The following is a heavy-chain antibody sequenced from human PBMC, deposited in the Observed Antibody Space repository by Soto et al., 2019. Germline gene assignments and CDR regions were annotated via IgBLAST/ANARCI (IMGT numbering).Heavy chain of an antibody. CDR2: IKSKTDGGTT. D-gene: IGHD6-19*01. CDR1: GFTFSNAW. CDR3: TTVPLRENRWLPKNMSP. V-gene: IGHV3-15*01. Sequence: PGGSLRLSCAASGFTFSNAWMSWVRQPPGKGLEWVGRIKSKTDGGTTDYAAPVKGRFTISRDDSKNTLYLQMNSLKTEDTAVYYCTTVPLRENRWLPKNMSPWGQGTLVTVSS. J-gene: IGHJ5*02.